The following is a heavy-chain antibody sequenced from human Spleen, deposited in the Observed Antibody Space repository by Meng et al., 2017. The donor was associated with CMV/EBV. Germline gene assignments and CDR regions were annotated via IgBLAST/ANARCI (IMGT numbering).Heavy chain of an antibody. CDR2: ISYDGSNK. J-gene: IGHJ6*02. V-gene: IGHV3-30-3*01. CDR1: GFTFSSYA. Sequence: GSLRLSCAASGFTFSSYAMHWVRQAPGKGLEWVAVISYDGSNKYYADSVKGRFTISRDNSKNTLYRQMNSLRAEDTAVYYCAREEYDFWSGYLTPIYYYYGMDVWGQGTTVTVSS. CDR3: AREEYDFWSGYLTPIYYYYGMDV. D-gene: IGHD3-3*01.